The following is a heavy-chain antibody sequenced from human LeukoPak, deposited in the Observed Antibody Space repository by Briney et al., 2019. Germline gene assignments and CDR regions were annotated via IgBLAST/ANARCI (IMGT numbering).Heavy chain of an antibody. J-gene: IGHJ4*02. CDR2: VYYSGST. CDR3: AREVYDILTGQEYFDY. CDR1: GGSISSYY. Sequence: PSETLSLTCTVSGGSISSYYWSWIRQPPGKGLEWIGYVYYSGSTNYNPSLKSRVTISVDTSKNQFSLKLSSVTAADTAVYYCAREVYDILTGQEYFDYWGQGTLVTVSS. D-gene: IGHD3-9*01. V-gene: IGHV4-59*01.